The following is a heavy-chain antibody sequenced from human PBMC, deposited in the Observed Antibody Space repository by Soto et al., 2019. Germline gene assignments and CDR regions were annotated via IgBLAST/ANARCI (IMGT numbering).Heavy chain of an antibody. CDR1: GGSFSGYY. CDR2: INHSGST. D-gene: IGHD5-18*01. J-gene: IGHJ4*02. Sequence: SETLSLTCAVYGGSFSGYYWTWIRQPPGTGLEWIGEINHSGSTNYNPSLKSRVTISVDTSKNQFSLKLTSVTAADTAVYYCARGRIQLWYPFDYWGQGTLVTVSS. CDR3: ARGRIQLWYPFDY. V-gene: IGHV4-34*01.